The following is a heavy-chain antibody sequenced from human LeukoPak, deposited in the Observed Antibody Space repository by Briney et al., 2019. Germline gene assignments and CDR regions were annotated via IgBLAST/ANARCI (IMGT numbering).Heavy chain of an antibody. Sequence: GGSLRLSCAASGFTFSSYGMHWVRQAPGKGLEWVAVISYDGSNKYYADSVKDRFTISRDNSKNTLYLQMNSLRAEDTAVYYCAKVQLLRGYSYGYDYWGQGTLVTVSS. D-gene: IGHD5-18*01. J-gene: IGHJ4*02. CDR1: GFTFSSYG. CDR3: AKVQLLRGYSYGYDY. V-gene: IGHV3-30*18. CDR2: ISYDGSNK.